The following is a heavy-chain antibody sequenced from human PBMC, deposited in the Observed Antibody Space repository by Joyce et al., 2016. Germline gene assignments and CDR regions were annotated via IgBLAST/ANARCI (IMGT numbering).Heavy chain of an antibody. J-gene: IGHJ4*02. CDR2: INSASKYI. CDR1: GFSFTSYS. D-gene: IGHD6-13*01. Sequence: EVQLVESGGGLVKPGGSLRLSCAASGFSFTSYSMNWARQAQGKGLEWVSSINSASKYIYYADSVKGRFTISRDNAKNSVYLQMNSLRAEDTAVYYCARGRGSAAGYFDYWGQGTLVTVSS. CDR3: ARGRGSAAGYFDY. V-gene: IGHV3-21*01.